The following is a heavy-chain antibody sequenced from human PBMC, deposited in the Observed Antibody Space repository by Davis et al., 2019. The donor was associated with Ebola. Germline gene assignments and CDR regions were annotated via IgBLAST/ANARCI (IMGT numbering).Heavy chain of an antibody. CDR1: GFTFSSYG. CDR3: ANQGHTIFGVVHFGAYFQH. Sequence: GGSLRLSCAASGFTFSSYGMHWVRQAPGKGLEWVAVISYDGSNKYYADSVKGRFTISRDNSKNTLYLQMNSLRAEDTAVYYCANQGHTIFGVVHFGAYFQHWGQGTLVTVSS. J-gene: IGHJ1*01. D-gene: IGHD3-3*01. CDR2: ISYDGSNK. V-gene: IGHV3-30*18.